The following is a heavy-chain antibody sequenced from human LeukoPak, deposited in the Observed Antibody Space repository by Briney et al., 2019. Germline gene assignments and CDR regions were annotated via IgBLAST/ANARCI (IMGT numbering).Heavy chain of an antibody. D-gene: IGHD6-19*01. J-gene: IGHJ4*02. CDR2: IINSGGST. CDR3: AKASPKQWLVPDY. Sequence: PGGSLRLSCAASGSTFSTYAMTWVRQAPGKGLEWVSTIINSGGSTYYVDSVKGRFTISRDNSKNTLYLQMNSLRAEDTAVYYCAKASPKQWLVPDYWGQGTLVTVSS. V-gene: IGHV3-23*01. CDR1: GSTFSTYA.